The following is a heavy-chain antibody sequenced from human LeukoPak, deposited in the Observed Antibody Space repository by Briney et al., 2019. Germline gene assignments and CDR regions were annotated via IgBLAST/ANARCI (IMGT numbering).Heavy chain of an antibody. J-gene: IGHJ5*02. CDR2: IYHSGST. CDR3: ARAGNPGGNLASYGDYSDRGSWFDP. V-gene: IGHV4-38-2*02. Sequence: PSETLSLTCTVPGYSISSGYYWGWIRQPPGKGLEWIGSIYHSGSTYYNPSLKSRVTISVDTSKNQFSLKLSYVTAADTAVYYCARAGNPGGNLASYGDYSDRGSWFDPWGQGTLVTVSS. D-gene: IGHD4-17*01. CDR1: GYSISSGYY.